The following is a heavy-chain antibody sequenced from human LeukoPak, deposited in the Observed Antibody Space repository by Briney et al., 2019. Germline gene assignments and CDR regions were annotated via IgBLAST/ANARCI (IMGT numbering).Heavy chain of an antibody. D-gene: IGHD3-22*01. Sequence: ASVKVSCKASGYTFTSYGISWVRQARGQGLEWMGWISAYNGNTNYAQKLQGRVTMTTDTSTSTAYMELRSLRSDDTAVYYCAREHPYYDSSGYVVLAFDIWGQGTMVTVSS. J-gene: IGHJ3*02. CDR2: ISAYNGNT. CDR3: AREHPYYDSSGYVVLAFDI. CDR1: GYTFTSYG. V-gene: IGHV1-18*01.